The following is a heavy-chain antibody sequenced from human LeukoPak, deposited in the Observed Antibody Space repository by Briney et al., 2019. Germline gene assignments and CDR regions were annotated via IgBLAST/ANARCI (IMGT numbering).Heavy chain of an antibody. CDR1: GYTFTSYG. V-gene: IGHV1-18*01. D-gene: IGHD3-22*01. Sequence: ASVKVSCKASGYTFTSYGISRVRQAPGQGLEWMGWISAYNGNTNYAQKLQGRVTMTTDTSTSTAYMELRSLRSDDTAVYYCARAASSGYYGWFDPWGQGTLVTVSS. CDR2: ISAYNGNT. J-gene: IGHJ5*02. CDR3: ARAASSGYYGWFDP.